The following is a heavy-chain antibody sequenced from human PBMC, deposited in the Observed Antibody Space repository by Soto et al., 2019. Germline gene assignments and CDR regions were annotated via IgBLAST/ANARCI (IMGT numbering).Heavy chain of an antibody. D-gene: IGHD3-22*01. CDR2: ISGSGDRT. CDR1: GITISNYP. V-gene: IGHV3-23*01. Sequence: DVQLLESGGGLVQPGGSLRLSCAASGITISNYPMSWVRQAPGKGLDWVSGISGSGDRTYYADSAKGRFSISKDISKNSLSLQLDSLGVEDTAVYFCVKDDGGYPSTAPHWGQGTLVTVS. CDR3: VKDDGGYPSTAPH. J-gene: IGHJ4*02.